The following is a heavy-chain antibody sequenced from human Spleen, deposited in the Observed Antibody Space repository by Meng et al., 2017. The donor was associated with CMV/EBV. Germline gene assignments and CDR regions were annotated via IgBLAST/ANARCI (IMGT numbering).Heavy chain of an antibody. CDR3: ARDSCYDWYFDL. D-gene: IGHD2-2*01. Sequence: SSAPCGVRFSTYWMYGVRQAPGKRLMWVSRVSSDGSSTSYADSVQGRFIISRDNAKYTLYLQMNSLRAEATAVYYCARDSCYDWYFDLWGRGTLVTVSS. V-gene: IGHV3-74*01. J-gene: IGHJ2*01. CDR2: VSSDGSST. CDR1: GVRFSTYW.